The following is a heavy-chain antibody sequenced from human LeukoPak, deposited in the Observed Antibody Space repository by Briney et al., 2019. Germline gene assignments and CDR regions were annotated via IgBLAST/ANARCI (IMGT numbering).Heavy chain of an antibody. Sequence: GASVKVSCKASGYTFTGYYMHWVRQAPGQGLEWMGWINPNSGGTNYAQKFQGRVSMTRDTSISTAYMELSRLRSDDTAVYYCARDVYGGSTPIDYWGQGTLVTVSS. V-gene: IGHV1-2*02. D-gene: IGHD4-23*01. J-gene: IGHJ4*02. CDR1: GYTFTGYY. CDR2: INPNSGGT. CDR3: ARDVYGGSTPIDY.